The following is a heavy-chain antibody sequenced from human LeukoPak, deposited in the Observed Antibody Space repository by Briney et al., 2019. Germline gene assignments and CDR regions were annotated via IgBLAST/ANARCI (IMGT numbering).Heavy chain of an antibody. Sequence: SETLSLTCTVSGDSISSSYWSWIRQPPGKGLEWVGYIYYSGNTNYNPSLKSRVTISVDTSKNQFSLKLSSVTASDTAVYYCARRDGSGSFNWFDPWGQGTLVTVSS. D-gene: IGHD3-10*01. CDR2: IYYSGNT. J-gene: IGHJ5*02. CDR3: ARRDGSGSFNWFDP. CDR1: GDSISSSY. V-gene: IGHV4-59*12.